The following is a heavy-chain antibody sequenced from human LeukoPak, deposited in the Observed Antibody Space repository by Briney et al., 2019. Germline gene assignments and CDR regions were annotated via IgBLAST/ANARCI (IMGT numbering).Heavy chain of an antibody. J-gene: IGHJ5*02. D-gene: IGHD3-22*01. Sequence: PGGSLRLSCAASGFTFSSYGMHWVRQAPGKGLEWVAVIWYDGSSKYYADSVKGRFTISRDNSKNTLYLQMDSLRAEDTAVYYCAKAGGHYYDSSGYYSPFDPWGQGTLVTVSS. V-gene: IGHV3-33*06. CDR3: AKAGGHYYDSSGYYSPFDP. CDR1: GFTFSSYG. CDR2: IWYDGSSK.